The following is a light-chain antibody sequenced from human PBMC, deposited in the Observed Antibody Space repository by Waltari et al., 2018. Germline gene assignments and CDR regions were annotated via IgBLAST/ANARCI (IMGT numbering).Light chain of an antibody. CDR3: QHYVRLPAT. J-gene: IGKJ1*01. Sequence: IVLTQSPGTLSLYPGERATLSCRASQCVSRTLAWYQQKPGQAPRLLIFGASTRATGIPDRFSGSGSGTDFSLTISRLEPEDFAVYYCQHYVRLPATFGQGTKVEIK. CDR2: GAS. V-gene: IGKV3-20*01. CDR1: QCVSRT.